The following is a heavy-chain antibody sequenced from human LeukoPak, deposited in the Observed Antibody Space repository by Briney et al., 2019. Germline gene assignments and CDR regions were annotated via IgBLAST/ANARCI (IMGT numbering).Heavy chain of an antibody. D-gene: IGHD4-17*01. CDR2: MKSKSDGGTT. CDR3: TSVGYGEYYFDN. Sequence: NPGGSLRLSCAVSGFTFTAAWMSWVRQAPGKGLEWVGRMKSKSDGGTTVYAAPVKGRFTISRDDSKTTLYLQMNSLKTEDTAVYYCTSVGYGEYYFDNWGQGTLVTVSS. J-gene: IGHJ4*02. V-gene: IGHV3-15*01. CDR1: GFTFTAAW.